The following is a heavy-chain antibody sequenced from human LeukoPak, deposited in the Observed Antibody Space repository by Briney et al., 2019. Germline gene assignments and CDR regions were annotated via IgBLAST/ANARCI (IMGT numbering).Heavy chain of an antibody. J-gene: IGHJ4*02. D-gene: IGHD3-10*01. Sequence: PGGSLGLSCAASGFTFSSYAMSWVRQAPGKGLEWVSAISGSGGSTYYADSVKGRFTISRDNSKNTLYLQMNSLRAEDTAVYYCAKDRSYGSGRSYYFDYWGQGTLVTVSS. V-gene: IGHV3-23*01. CDR3: AKDRSYGSGRSYYFDY. CDR1: GFTFSSYA. CDR2: ISGSGGST.